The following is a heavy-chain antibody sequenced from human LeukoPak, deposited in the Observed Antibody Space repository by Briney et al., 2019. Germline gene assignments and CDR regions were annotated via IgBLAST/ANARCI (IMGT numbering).Heavy chain of an antibody. CDR3: ARGGRVLPTEFDP. CDR2: INEDGSTT. J-gene: IGHJ5*02. Sequence: PGGSLRLSCAASGFTFRSYWMGWVRQTPGKGLEWLANINEDGSTTYYVDSVKGRFTISRNNADNSLYLQMNSLRAEDTAVYYCARGGRVLPTEFDPWGQGTLVTVSS. D-gene: IGHD3-10*01. V-gene: IGHV3-7*01. CDR1: GFTFRSYW.